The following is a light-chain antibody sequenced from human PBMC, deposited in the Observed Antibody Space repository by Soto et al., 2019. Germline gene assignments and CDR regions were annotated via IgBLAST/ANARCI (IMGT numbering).Light chain of an antibody. Sequence: EILLTQSPGTLSLSPGERATLSCRASQSVSSSYLAWYQQKPGQAPRLLIYGASSRATGIPDRFSGSGSGTDFTLTISRLEPEDFAVYYCQQYGSSPATTFGGGTKVDIK. V-gene: IGKV3-20*01. J-gene: IGKJ4*01. CDR2: GAS. CDR1: QSVSSSY. CDR3: QQYGSSPATT.